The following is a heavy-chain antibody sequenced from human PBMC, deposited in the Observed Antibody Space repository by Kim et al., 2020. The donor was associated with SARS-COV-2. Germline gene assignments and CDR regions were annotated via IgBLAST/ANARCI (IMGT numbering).Heavy chain of an antibody. J-gene: IGHJ6*02. CDR3: ARGGIAAAGIYYGMDV. D-gene: IGHD6-13*01. CDR2: ISSSSTI. Sequence: GGSLRLSCAASGFTFSSYSMNWVRQAPGKGLEWVSYISSSSTIYYADSVKGRFTISRDNAKNSLYLQMNSLRDEATAVYYCARGGIAAAGIYYGMDVWGQGTTVTVSS. V-gene: IGHV3-48*02. CDR1: GFTFSSYS.